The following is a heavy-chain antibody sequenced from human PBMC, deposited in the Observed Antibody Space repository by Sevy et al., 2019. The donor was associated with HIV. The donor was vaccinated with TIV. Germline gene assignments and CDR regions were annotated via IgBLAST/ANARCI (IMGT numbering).Heavy chain of an antibody. CDR1: GFTPSTYG. Sequence: GGSLRLSCAASGFTPSTYGMHWFRQAPGKGLEWVAVIGYDGSNKYYADSVKGRFTISRDNSKNTLFLQMDSLRAEDTAVYYCARDPRMYGDYLLAYFDSWGQRTLVTVSS. D-gene: IGHD2-8*01. J-gene: IGHJ4*02. V-gene: IGHV3-33*01. CDR3: ARDPRMYGDYLLAYFDS. CDR2: IGYDGSNK.